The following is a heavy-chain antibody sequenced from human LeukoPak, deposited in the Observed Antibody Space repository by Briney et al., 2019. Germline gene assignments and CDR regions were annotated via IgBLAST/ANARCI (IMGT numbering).Heavy chain of an antibody. CDR2: VYYSGST. CDR3: ARDYSGAATDSYYFDY. V-gene: IGHV4-39*07. CDR1: GGSISSSDYY. J-gene: IGHJ4*02. Sequence: SETLSLTCTVSGGSISSSDYYWGWTRQSPGKGLEWIGTVYYSGSTYYNPSLQSRVTISIDTSKNQFSLRLSSVTAADTAVYYCARDYSGAATDSYYFDYWGQGTPVTVSS. D-gene: IGHD3-10*01.